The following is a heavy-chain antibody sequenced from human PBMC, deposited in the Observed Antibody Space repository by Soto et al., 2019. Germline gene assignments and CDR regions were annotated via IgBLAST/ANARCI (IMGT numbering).Heavy chain of an antibody. D-gene: IGHD3-9*01. CDR3: ARGPEYDILTGCDF. CDR2: ISGGGGST. Sequence: EVQLVESGGGFVQPGESLRLSCAASGFTFSLSAMSWVRQAPGRGLEWVSSISGGGGSTDYAESVKGRFTISRDNSKNTVHLQMNSLRAEDTAVYYCARGPEYDILTGCDFWGLGALVTVSS. J-gene: IGHJ4*02. CDR1: GFTFSLSA. V-gene: IGHV3-23*04.